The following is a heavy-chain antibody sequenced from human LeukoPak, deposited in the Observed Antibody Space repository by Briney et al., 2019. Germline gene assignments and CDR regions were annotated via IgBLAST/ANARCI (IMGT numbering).Heavy chain of an antibody. CDR3: ATTRSYYDSSGYSNFDY. CDR1: GFTFSSYA. D-gene: IGHD3-22*01. J-gene: IGHJ4*02. CDR2: IRGSGGST. V-gene: IGHV3-23*01. Sequence: PGGSLRRSCAASGFTFSSYAMNWVRQAPGKGLEWVSAIRGSGGSTYYADSVKGRFTISRDNSKNTLYLQMNSLRAEDTAVYYCATTRSYYDSSGYSNFDYWGQGTLVTVSS.